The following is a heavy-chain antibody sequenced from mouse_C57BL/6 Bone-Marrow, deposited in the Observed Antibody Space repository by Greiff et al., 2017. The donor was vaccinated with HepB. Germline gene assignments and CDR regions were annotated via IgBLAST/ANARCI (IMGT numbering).Heavy chain of an antibody. CDR2: ISSGSSTI. CDR1: GFTFSDYG. D-gene: IGHD2-1*01. CDR3: ANLLGFDY. Sequence: EVHLVESGGGLVKPGGSLKLSCAASGFTFSDYGMHWVRQAPEKGLEWVAYISSGSSTIYYADTVKGRFTISRDNAKNTLFLQMTSLRSEDTALYYCANLLGFDYWGQGTTLTVSS. V-gene: IGHV5-17*01. J-gene: IGHJ2*01.